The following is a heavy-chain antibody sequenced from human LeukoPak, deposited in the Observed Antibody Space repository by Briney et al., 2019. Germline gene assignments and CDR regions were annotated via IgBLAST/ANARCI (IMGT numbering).Heavy chain of an antibody. V-gene: IGHV3-23*01. D-gene: IGHD3-10*01. CDR1: GFSISNNG. Sequence: GGSLRLSCAASGFSISNNGISWVRQAPGKRLEWVSGISGSGDVTWYADSVKGRFTISRDNSKNTLYLQMSSLRAEDSALYYCVIWAGFGHHWGQGTLVTVSS. CDR2: ISGSGDVT. CDR3: VIWAGFGHH. J-gene: IGHJ5*02.